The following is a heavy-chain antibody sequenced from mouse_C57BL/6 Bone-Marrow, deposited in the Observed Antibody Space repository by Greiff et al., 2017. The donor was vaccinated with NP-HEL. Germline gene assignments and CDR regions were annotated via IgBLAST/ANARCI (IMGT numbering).Heavy chain of an antibody. D-gene: IGHD2-12*01. CDR2: ISYDGSN. V-gene: IGHV3-6*01. CDR3: ARENSYDAY. J-gene: IGHJ3*01. CDR1: GYSITSGYY. Sequence: VQLKESGPGLVKPSQSLSLTCSVPGYSITSGYYWNWIRQFPGNKLEWMGYISYDGSNNYNPSLKNRISITRDTSKNQFFLKLNSVTTEDTATYYCARENSYDAYWGQGTLVTVSA.